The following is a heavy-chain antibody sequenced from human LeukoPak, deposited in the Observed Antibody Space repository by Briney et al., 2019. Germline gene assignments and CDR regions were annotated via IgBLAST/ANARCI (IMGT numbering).Heavy chain of an antibody. CDR3: ARGSKSISTRRWFDP. J-gene: IGHJ5*02. Sequence: ASVKVSCKGSEYTFTCYDINWVRQATGQGLEWMGWMNPNSGNTGYAQKFQGRVNMTRNTSINTAYMELSSLRSEDTAVYYCARGSKSISTRRWFDPWGQGTLVTVSS. D-gene: IGHD6-6*01. CDR2: MNPNSGNT. CDR1: EYTFTCYD. V-gene: IGHV1-8*01.